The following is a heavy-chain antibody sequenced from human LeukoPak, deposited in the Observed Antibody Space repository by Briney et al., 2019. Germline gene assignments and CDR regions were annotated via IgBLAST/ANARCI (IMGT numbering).Heavy chain of an antibody. V-gene: IGHV4-38-2*02. J-gene: IGHJ6*02. CDR1: GYSISSGYY. D-gene: IGHD6-13*01. CDR2: IYHSGST. CDR3: ARDAMGLSSSIIYYGMDV. Sequence: SETLSLTCTVSGYSISSGYYWGWIRQPPGKGLEWIGSIYHSGSTYYNPSLKSRVTISVDTSKNQFSLKLSSVTAADTAVYYCARDAMGLSSSIIYYGMDVWGQGTTVTVSS.